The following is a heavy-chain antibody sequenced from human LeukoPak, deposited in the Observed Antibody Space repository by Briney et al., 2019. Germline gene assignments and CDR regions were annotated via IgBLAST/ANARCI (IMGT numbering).Heavy chain of an antibody. CDR1: GGSISSYY. Sequence: SETLSLTCTVSGGSISSYYWSWIRQPPGKGLEWIGYIYYSGSTNYNPSLKSRVTISVDTSKNQFSLKLSSVTAADTAVYHCARVGFELERGFDPWGQGTLVTVSS. CDR3: ARVGFELERGFDP. CDR2: IYYSGST. V-gene: IGHV4-59*01. D-gene: IGHD1-1*01. J-gene: IGHJ5*02.